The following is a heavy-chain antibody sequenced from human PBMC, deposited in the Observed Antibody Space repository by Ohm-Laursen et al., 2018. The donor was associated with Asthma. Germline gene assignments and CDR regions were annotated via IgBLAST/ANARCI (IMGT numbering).Heavy chain of an antibody. J-gene: IGHJ4*02. Sequence: SVKVSCKASGYTFTAYYMHWVRQAPGQGLEWMGRFNPNDGATSFAQKFQGRVTMTWDTSITTAYMELSRLTSDDTAVYYCASWLAGDYGDYVPDFWGQGSLVTVSA. V-gene: IGHV1-2*06. CDR3: ASWLAGDYGDYVPDF. D-gene: IGHD4-17*01. CDR2: FNPNDGAT. CDR1: GYTFTAYY.